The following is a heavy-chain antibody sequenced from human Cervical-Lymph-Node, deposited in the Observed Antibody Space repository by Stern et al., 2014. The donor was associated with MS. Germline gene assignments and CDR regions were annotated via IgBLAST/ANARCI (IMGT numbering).Heavy chain of an antibody. D-gene: IGHD6-13*01. J-gene: IGHJ5*02. CDR2: ILSVFGTP. CDR1: GGTFSKFP. Sequence: VQLVESGAEVMKNWYSVQVFCKVSGGTFSKFPSSWVRQAPGQGLEWMGGILSVFGTPTYAQEFRGRVTITADVSTSTVYMELSSLRSDDTAVYYCALSSETSDRWYSLGYDLWGQGTLVTVSS. V-gene: IGHV1-69*01. CDR3: ALSSETSDRWYSLGYDL.